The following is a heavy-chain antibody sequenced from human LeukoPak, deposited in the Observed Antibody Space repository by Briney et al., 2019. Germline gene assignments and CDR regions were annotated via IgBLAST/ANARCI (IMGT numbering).Heavy chain of an antibody. D-gene: IGHD1-26*01. Sequence: GGSLRLSCAASGFTVSSNYMSWVRQAPGKGLEWGSVIYSGGSTYYADSVKGRFTISRDNSKNTLYLQMNSLRAEDTAVYYCAKDDGWEGVEYWGQGTLVTVSS. CDR3: AKDDGWEGVEY. CDR1: GFTVSSNY. CDR2: IYSGGST. J-gene: IGHJ4*02. V-gene: IGHV3-53*05.